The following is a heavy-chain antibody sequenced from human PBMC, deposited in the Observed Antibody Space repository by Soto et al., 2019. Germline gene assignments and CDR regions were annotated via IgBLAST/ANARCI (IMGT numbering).Heavy chain of an antibody. D-gene: IGHD1-26*01. J-gene: IGHJ4*02. Sequence: QVQLVQSGAEVKKPGASVKVSCKASGYTFTSYGISWVRQAPGQGLEWMGWISAYNGNTNYAQKLQGRVTMTTDAATRTAYMELRCLRSDDTAVYYCAIGRALELGDYWGQGTLVTVSS. CDR2: ISAYNGNT. CDR1: GYTFTSYG. CDR3: AIGRALELGDY. V-gene: IGHV1-18*01.